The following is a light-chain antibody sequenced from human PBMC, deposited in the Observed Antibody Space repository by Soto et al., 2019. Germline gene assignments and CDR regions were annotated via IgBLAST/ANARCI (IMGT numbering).Light chain of an antibody. CDR2: EVS. J-gene: IGLJ1*01. CDR3: TSYTSSSTLDV. V-gene: IGLV2-14*01. Sequence: QSVLTQPASVSGSPGQSITISCTGTSSDVGGYNYVSWYQQHPGKAPKRIIYEVSNRPTGVSNRFSGSKSGHTASLTISGLQSEDEADYFCTSYTSSSTLDVFGTGTKVTVL. CDR1: SSDVGGYNY.